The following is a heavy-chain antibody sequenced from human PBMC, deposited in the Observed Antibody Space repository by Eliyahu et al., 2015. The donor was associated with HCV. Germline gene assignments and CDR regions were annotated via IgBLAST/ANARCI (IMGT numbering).Heavy chain of an antibody. D-gene: IGHD3-10*01. CDR2: IFYSGST. Sequence: QVQLQESGPGLVKPSQTLSLTCXVSGGSIXSVGYYWSXIRXHPGKGLEWIGYIFYSGSTYYNPSLKXRVTISVDTSKNQFSLKLSSVTAADTAVYYCARVSGMYYYGSGSYYNPLDYWGQGTLVTVSS. CDR1: GGSIXSVGYY. V-gene: IGHV4-31*03. CDR3: ARVSGMYYYGSGSYYNPLDY. J-gene: IGHJ4*02.